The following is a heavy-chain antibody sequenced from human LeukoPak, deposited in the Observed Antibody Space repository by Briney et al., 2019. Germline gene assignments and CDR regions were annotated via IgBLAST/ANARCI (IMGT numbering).Heavy chain of an antibody. CDR1: GGTFSSYA. J-gene: IGHJ4*02. D-gene: IGHD4-11*01. CDR2: IIPIFGTA. Sequence: ASVKVSCKAFGGTFSSYAISWVRQAPGQGLEWMGGIIPIFGTANYAQKFQGRVTITADESTSTAYMELSSLRSEDTAVYYCARDRVTTGESFDYWGQGTLVTVSS. V-gene: IGHV1-69*13. CDR3: ARDRVTTGESFDY.